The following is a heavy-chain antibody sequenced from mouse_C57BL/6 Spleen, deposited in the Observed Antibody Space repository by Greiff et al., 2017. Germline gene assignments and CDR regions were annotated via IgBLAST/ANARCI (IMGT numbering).Heavy chain of an antibody. D-gene: IGHD3-2*02. Sequence: QVQLKESGAELVKPGASVKISCKASGYAFSSYWMNWVKQRPGKGLEWIGQIYPGDGDTNYNGKFKGKATLTADKSSSTAYMQLSSLTSEDSAVYFCGRRDSSGYVYFDYWGQGTTLTVSS. CDR2: IYPGDGDT. CDR3: GRRDSSGYVYFDY. J-gene: IGHJ2*01. V-gene: IGHV1-80*01. CDR1: GYAFSSYW.